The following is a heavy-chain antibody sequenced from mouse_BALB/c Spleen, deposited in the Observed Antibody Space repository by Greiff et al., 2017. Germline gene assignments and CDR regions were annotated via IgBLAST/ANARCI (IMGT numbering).Heavy chain of an antibody. D-gene: IGHD2-4*01. V-gene: IGHV5-6-5*01. Sequence: EVKVVESGGGLVKPGGSLKLSCAASGFTFSSYAMSWVRQTPEKRLEWVASISSGGSTYYPDSVKGRFTISRDNARNILYLQMSSLRSEDTAMYYCARGGIYYDYDGGFAYWGQGTLVTVSA. CDR1: GFTFSSYA. J-gene: IGHJ3*01. CDR3: ARGGIYYDYDGGFAY. CDR2: ISSGGST.